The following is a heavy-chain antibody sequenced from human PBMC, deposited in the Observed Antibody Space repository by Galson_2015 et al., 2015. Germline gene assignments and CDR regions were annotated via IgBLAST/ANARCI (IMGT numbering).Heavy chain of an antibody. J-gene: IGHJ4*01. CDR1: EFTFSSYY. CDR3: ARQMLDYDFWSGYYPTNLGY. V-gene: IGHV3-21*01. CDR2: ISSTTTYI. D-gene: IGHD3-3*01. Sequence: SLRLSCAASEFTFSSYYMSWVRQAPGKGLEWVSSISSTTTYIYYADSVKGRFTISRDDAKSSLYLQMNSLGAEDTAVYYCARQMLDYDFWSGYYPTNLGYGGHGTLVHVSS.